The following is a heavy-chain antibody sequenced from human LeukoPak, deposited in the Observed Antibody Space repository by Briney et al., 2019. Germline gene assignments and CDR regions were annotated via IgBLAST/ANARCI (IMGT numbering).Heavy chain of an antibody. Sequence: PSETLSLTCTVSGGSISSSSYYWGWIRQPPGKGLEWIGSIYYSGSTYYNPSLKSRVTISVDTSKNQFSLKLSSVTAADTAVYYCARARAEYYDFWSGYQSWYFHYWGQGTLVTVSS. J-gene: IGHJ4*02. CDR3: ARARAEYYDFWSGYQSWYFHY. D-gene: IGHD3-3*01. CDR2: IYYSGST. CDR1: GGSISSSSYY. V-gene: IGHV4-39*01.